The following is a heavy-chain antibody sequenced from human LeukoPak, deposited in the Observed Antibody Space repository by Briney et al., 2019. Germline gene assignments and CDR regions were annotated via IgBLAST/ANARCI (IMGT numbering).Heavy chain of an antibody. D-gene: IGHD5-18*01. Sequence: PGGSLRLSCAASGFTFSSYAMHWVREAPGKGLEYVSGISTNGGSTYYADSVKGRFTISRDNFKNTLFLQMGSLRAEDMAVYYCARGGGRNTTMVWAFDYWGQGTLVTVSS. CDR1: GFTFSSYA. CDR3: ARGGGRNTTMVWAFDY. CDR2: ISTNGGST. V-gene: IGHV3-64*02. J-gene: IGHJ4*02.